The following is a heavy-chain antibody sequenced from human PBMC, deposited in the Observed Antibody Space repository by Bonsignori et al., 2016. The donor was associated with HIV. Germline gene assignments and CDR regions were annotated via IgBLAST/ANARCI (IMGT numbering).Heavy chain of an antibody. CDR2: ISYDGSNK. Sequence: WIRQPPGKGLEWVALISYDGSNKHYADSVRGRFIISRDNSKDTLYVQLNSLGPEDTALYYCARGSMSGSRWIQTKAFVIEYFQHWGQGILVTVSS. D-gene: IGHD6-19*01. J-gene: IGHJ1*01. V-gene: IGHV3-30*14. CDR3: ARGSMSGSRWIQTKAFVIEYFQH.